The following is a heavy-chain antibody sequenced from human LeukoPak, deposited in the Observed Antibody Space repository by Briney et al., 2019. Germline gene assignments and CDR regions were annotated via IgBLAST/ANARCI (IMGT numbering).Heavy chain of an antibody. CDR1: GGTFSSYA. J-gene: IGHJ6*02. CDR2: IIPIFGTA. Sequence: GASVRVSCTASGGTFSSYAISWVRQAPGQGLEWMGGIIPIFGTANYAQKFQGRVTITADESTSTAYMELSSLRSEDTAVYYCATTTLRYFDWLYPSRYYYYYYGMDVWGQGTTVTVSS. CDR3: ATTTLRYFDWLYPSRYYYYYYGMDV. D-gene: IGHD3-9*01. V-gene: IGHV1-69*13.